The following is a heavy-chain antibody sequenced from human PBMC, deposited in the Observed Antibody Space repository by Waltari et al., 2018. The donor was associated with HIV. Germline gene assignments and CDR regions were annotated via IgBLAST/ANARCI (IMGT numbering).Heavy chain of an antibody. D-gene: IGHD3-22*01. Sequence: VLLVESGGGVVQPGRSQRLSCAASGFSFSDFAMHWVRQSPDKGLEWWTAISDDATNKYYSDSVKGRFTVSRDNRKNTLYLQMNSLRPEDSGVYFCVRVGGRIPMIVVAPFDHWGQGTRVTVSS. CDR1: GFSFSDFA. V-gene: IGHV3-30-3*01. CDR2: ISDDATNK. J-gene: IGHJ4*02. CDR3: VRVGGRIPMIVVAPFDH.